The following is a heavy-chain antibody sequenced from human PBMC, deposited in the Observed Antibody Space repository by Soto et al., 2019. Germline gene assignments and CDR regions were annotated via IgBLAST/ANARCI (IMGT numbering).Heavy chain of an antibody. CDR1: GGSISSYY. CDR3: ATSTGTTSDYFDY. Sequence: SETLSLTCTVSGGSISSYYWSWIRQPPGKGLEWIGYIYYSGSTNYNPSLKSRVTISVDTSKNQFSLKLSSVTAADTAVYYCATSTGTTSDYFDYWGQGTLVTVSS. D-gene: IGHD1-1*01. CDR2: IYYSGST. V-gene: IGHV4-59*08. J-gene: IGHJ4*02.